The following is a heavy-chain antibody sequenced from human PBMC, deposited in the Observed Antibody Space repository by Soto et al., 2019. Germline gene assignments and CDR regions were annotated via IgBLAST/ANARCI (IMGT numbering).Heavy chain of an antibody. CDR2: IDPSDSYT. V-gene: IGHV5-10-1*01. CDR3: ARHAYYESGTSHLSH. D-gene: IGHD3-10*01. Sequence: PGESLKISCKGSGYSFTNYWISWVRQMPGKGLERMGKIDPSDSYTKYNPSFQGHVTISADKSISTAHLQWSSLEASDTAMYYCARHAYYESGTSHLSHWGQGSLVTVSS. CDR1: GYSFTNYW. J-gene: IGHJ4*02.